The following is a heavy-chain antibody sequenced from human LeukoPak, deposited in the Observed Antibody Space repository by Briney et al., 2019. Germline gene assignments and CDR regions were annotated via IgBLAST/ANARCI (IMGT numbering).Heavy chain of an antibody. CDR3: ASIPGYSSSFDA. CDR2: ISTSSSYI. Sequence: GGSLRLSCAASGFTFNRYSMNWVRQAPGKGLAWVSSISTSSSYIYYADSVKGRFTIPRDNARNSLYLQMNSLRAEDTAVYYCASIPGYSSSFDAWGQGTLVTVSS. V-gene: IGHV3-21*01. J-gene: IGHJ4*02. D-gene: IGHD6-13*01. CDR1: GFTFNRYS.